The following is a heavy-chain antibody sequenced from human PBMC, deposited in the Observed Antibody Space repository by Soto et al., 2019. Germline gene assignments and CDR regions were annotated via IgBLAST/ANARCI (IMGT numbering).Heavy chain of an antibody. D-gene: IGHD3-3*01. CDR2: INPNGGAT. CDR3: ARGGGTIPAPLP. CDR1: GYTFTCYF. J-gene: IGHJ5*02. Sequence: XSVKVSCKASGYTFTCYFIDLVRQAPGQGLECMGYINPNGGATKYSPRFQGRVTMTSDTSIRTAYMDLSNLTSDDTAVYYCARGGGTIPAPLPWGQGTLVTVS. V-gene: IGHV1-2*02.